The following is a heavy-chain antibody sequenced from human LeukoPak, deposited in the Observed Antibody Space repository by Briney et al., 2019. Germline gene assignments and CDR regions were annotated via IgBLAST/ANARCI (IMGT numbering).Heavy chain of an antibody. Sequence: WGSLCLTCEASGCTFSRAWMSWARQAPGKGLEWVGRIKTKTGGGTTDYAAHEKARFIIPTAESKNTPYLHINSLKTAATADYYCTTYCSSSSCYGNGAFDNWGQGTMVTVSS. CDR3: TTYCSSSSCYGNGAFDN. V-gene: IGHV3-15*01. CDR2: IKTKTGGGTT. D-gene: IGHD2-2*01. CDR1: GCTFSRAW. J-gene: IGHJ3*02.